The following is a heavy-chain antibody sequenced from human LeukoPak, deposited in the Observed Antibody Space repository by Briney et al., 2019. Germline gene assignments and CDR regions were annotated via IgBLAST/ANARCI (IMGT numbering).Heavy chain of an antibody. J-gene: IGHJ3*02. CDR3: ARSRSGYSYEHGAFEI. CDR1: GGSISSGGYY. Sequence: SETLSLTCTVSGGSISSGGYYWSWIRQPPGKGLEWIAYIDYRGSTTYNPSLRSRITISVDTSRNQFSLKLTSVTAADTAVYYCARSRSGYSYEHGAFEIWGQGTMVTVSS. CDR2: IDYRGST. V-gene: IGHV4-61*08. D-gene: IGHD5-18*01.